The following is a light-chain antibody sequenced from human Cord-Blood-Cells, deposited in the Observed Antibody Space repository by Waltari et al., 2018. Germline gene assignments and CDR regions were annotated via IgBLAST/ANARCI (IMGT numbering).Light chain of an antibody. J-gene: IGLJ2*01. CDR2: DVS. CDR3: SSYTSSSTLV. Sequence: QSALTPPAPVSGSPGQSITISCTGTSSAVGGYNYVSWYQQHPGKAPKLMIYDVSNRPSGVSNRFSGSKSGNTASLTISGLQAEDEADYYCSSYTSSSTLVFGGGTKLTVL. CDR1: SSAVGGYNY. V-gene: IGLV2-14*01.